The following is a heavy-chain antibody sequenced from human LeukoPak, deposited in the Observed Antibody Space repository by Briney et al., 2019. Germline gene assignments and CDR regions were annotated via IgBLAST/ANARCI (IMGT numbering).Heavy chain of an antibody. CDR3: ARVGLWFGELLIDY. D-gene: IGHD3-10*01. V-gene: IGHV4-59*01. CDR1: GGSINSYY. J-gene: IGHJ4*02. CDR2: IYYSGST. Sequence: SETLSLTCTVSGGSINSYYWSWIRQPPGKGLEWIGYIYYSGSTNYNPSLKSRVTISVDTSKNQFSLKLSSVTAADTAVYYCARVGLWFGELLIDYWGRGTLVTVSS.